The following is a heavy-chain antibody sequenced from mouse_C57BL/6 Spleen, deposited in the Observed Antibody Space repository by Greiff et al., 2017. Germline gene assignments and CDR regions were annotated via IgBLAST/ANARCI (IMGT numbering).Heavy chain of an antibody. J-gene: IGHJ1*03. CDR1: GFTFSNYW. Sequence: EVQVVESGGGLVQPGGSMKLSCVASGFTFSNYWMNWVRQSPEKGLEWVAQLRLKSDNYATHYAESVKGRFTISRDDSKSSVYLQMNNLRAEDTGIYYCTRVNWDDWYFDVWGTGTTVTVSS. D-gene: IGHD4-1*01. V-gene: IGHV6-3*01. CDR3: TRVNWDDWYFDV. CDR2: LRLKSDNYAT.